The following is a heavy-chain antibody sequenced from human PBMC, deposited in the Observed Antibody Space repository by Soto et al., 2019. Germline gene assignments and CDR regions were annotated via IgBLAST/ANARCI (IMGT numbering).Heavy chain of an antibody. CDR2: MNPNSGNT. J-gene: IGHJ5*02. Sequence: ASVKVSCKASGYTFTSYDINWVRQATGQGLEWMGWMNPNSGNTGYAQKFQGRVTMTRNTSISTAYMELSSLRSEDTAVYYCARGLLWFGELLYWFDPWGQGTLVTVFS. CDR1: GYTFTSYD. D-gene: IGHD3-10*01. CDR3: ARGLLWFGELLYWFDP. V-gene: IGHV1-8*01.